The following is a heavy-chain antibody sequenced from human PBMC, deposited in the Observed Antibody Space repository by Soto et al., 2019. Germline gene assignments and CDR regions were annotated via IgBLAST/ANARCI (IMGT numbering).Heavy chain of an antibody. J-gene: IGHJ6*02. D-gene: IGHD4-17*01. Sequence: SETLSLTCAVSGGSISSSNWWSWVRQPPGKGLEWIGEIYHSGSTNYNPSLKSRVTISVDKSKNQFSLKLSSVTAADTAVYYCARDLGYGDYERYGMDVWGQGTTVTVSS. CDR2: IYHSGST. CDR3: ARDLGYGDYERYGMDV. CDR1: GGSISSSNW. V-gene: IGHV4-4*02.